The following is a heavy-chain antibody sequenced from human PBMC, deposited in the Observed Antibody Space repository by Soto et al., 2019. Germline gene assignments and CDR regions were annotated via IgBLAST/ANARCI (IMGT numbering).Heavy chain of an antibody. CDR2: IYYSGST. CDR1: GGSISSSSYY. V-gene: IGHV4-39*01. J-gene: IGHJ4*02. D-gene: IGHD6-19*01. CDR3: AAGLAVAGPYYFDY. Sequence: QLQLQESGPGLVKPSETLSLTCTVSGGSISSSSYYWGWIRQPPGKGLEWIGSIYYSGSTYYNPSLKSRVTISVDTSKNQFSLKLSSVTAADTAVYYCAAGLAVAGPYYFDYWGQGTLVTVSS.